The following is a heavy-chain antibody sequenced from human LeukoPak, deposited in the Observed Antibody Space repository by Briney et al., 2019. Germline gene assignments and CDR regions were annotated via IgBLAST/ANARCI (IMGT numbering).Heavy chain of an antibody. CDR3: AREGDGYTY. J-gene: IGHJ4*02. D-gene: IGHD5-12*01. Sequence: GGSLRLSCAASGFTFSSYSMNWVRQAPGKGLEWVSYISSSSSTIYYADSVKGRFTISRDNAKNSLYLQMSSLRAEDTAVYYCAREGDGYTYWGQGTLVTVSS. CDR2: ISSSSSTI. V-gene: IGHV3-48*04. CDR1: GFTFSSYS.